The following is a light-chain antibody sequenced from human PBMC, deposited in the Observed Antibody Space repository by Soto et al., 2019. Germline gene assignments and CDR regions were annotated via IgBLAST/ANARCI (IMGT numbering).Light chain of an antibody. CDR1: QGISSY. Sequence: AIRMTQSPSSFSASTGDRVTSTCRASQGISSYLAWYQQKPGKAPKLLIYAASTLQSGVPARFSGSGSGTEFTLTISSLQSEDFAIYYCQQYNNWPRTFGQGTKVDIK. CDR2: AAS. V-gene: IGKV1-8*01. J-gene: IGKJ1*01. CDR3: QQYNNWPRT.